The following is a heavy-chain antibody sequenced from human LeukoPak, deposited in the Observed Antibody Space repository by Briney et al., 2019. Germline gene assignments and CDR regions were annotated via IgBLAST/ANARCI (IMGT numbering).Heavy chain of an antibody. J-gene: IGHJ4*02. CDR3: ARDTPTLYGDPDY. CDR1: GGTFSSYA. V-gene: IGHV1-69*04. D-gene: IGHD3-16*02. Sequence: EASVKVSCKASGGTFSSYAISWVRQAPGQGLEWMGRIIPILGIANYAQKFQGRVTITADKSTSTAYMELSSLRSEDTAVYYCARDTPTLYGDPDYWGQGTLVTVSS. CDR2: IIPILGIA.